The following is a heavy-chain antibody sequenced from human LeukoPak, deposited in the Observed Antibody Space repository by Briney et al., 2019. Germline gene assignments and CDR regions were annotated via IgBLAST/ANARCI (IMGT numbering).Heavy chain of an antibody. Sequence: HPGGSLRLSCAASGFSFKSYGMNWVRQAPGKGLEWVSYISSSGSTIYYADSVKGRFTISRDNAKNSLYLQMNSLRAEDTAVYYCALNYYDSSGYFEYFQHWGQGTLVTVSS. CDR2: ISSSGSTI. D-gene: IGHD3-22*01. CDR3: ALNYYDSSGYFEYFQH. CDR1: GFSFKSYG. J-gene: IGHJ1*01. V-gene: IGHV3-48*03.